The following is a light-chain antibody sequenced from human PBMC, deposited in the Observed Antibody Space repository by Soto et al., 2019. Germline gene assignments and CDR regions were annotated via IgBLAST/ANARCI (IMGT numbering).Light chain of an antibody. Sequence: DIQMTQSPSSLSASVGDRVSISCRASQSISTYLNWFQQKPGKAPTLLIYDASRLESGVPSKFSGGGSATEFTLTISSLQPEDFATYYCQHTYNTRAFGQGTKV. V-gene: IGKV1-39*01. J-gene: IGKJ1*01. CDR3: QHTYNTRA. CDR1: QSISTY. CDR2: DAS.